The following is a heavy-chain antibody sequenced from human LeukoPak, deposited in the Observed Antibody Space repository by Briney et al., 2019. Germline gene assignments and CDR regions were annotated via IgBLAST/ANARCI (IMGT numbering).Heavy chain of an antibody. CDR1: GFTFGDYA. V-gene: IGHV3-30*04. Sequence: PGGSLRLSCTASGFTFGDYAMSWFRQAPGKGLEWVAVISYDGSNKYYADSVKGRFTISRDNSKNTQYLQMNSLRAEDTAVYYCAKGLWLRYYYYYMDVWGKGTTVTVSS. CDR2: ISYDGSNK. J-gene: IGHJ6*03. D-gene: IGHD2-21*01. CDR3: AKGLWLRYYYYYMDV.